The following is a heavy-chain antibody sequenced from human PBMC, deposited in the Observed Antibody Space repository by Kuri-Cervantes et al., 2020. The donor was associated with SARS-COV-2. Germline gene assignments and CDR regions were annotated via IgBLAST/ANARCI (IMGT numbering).Heavy chain of an antibody. CDR2: IYHSGST. D-gene: IGHD6-13*01. J-gene: IGHJ6*03. Sequence: SETLSLTCAVSGGSISSGGYSWSWIRQPPGKGLEWIGYIYHSGSTYYNPSLKSRVTISADRSKNQFSLKLSSVTAADTAVYYCAREGIAAAGTSIYYYMDVWGKGTTVTVSS. CDR1: GGSISSGGYS. V-gene: IGHV4-30-2*01. CDR3: AREGIAAAGTSIYYYMDV.